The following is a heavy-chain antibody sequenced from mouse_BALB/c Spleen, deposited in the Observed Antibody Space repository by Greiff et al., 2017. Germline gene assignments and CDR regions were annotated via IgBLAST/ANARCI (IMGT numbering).Heavy chain of an antibody. CDR1: GYSITSGYY. CDR3: ARLITAH. J-gene: IGHJ3*01. V-gene: IGHV3-6*02. CDR2: ISYDGSN. D-gene: IGHD2-4*01. Sequence: EVQLVESGPGLVKPSQSLSLTCSVTGYSITSGYYWNWIRQFPGNKLEWMGYISYDGSNNYNPSLKNRISITRDTSKNQFFLKLNSVTTEDTATYYCARLITAHWGQGTLVTVSA.